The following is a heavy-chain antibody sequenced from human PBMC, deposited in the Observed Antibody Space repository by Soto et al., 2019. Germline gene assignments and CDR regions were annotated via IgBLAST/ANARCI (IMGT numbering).Heavy chain of an antibody. J-gene: IGHJ6*02. CDR1: GYTFTGYY. D-gene: IGHD2-21*02. CDR3: ASAYCGGDCYSSYYGMDV. V-gene: IGHV1-2*02. Sequence: QVQLVQSGAEVKKPGASVKVSCKASGYTFTGYYMHWVRQAPGQGLEWMGWINPNSGGTNYAQKFQGRVTMTSDTSISTAYMELSRLRSDDTAVYYCASAYCGGDCYSSYYGMDVWGQGTTVTVSS. CDR2: INPNSGGT.